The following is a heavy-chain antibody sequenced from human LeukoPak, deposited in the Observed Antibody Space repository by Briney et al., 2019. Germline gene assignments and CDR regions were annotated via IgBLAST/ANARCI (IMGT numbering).Heavy chain of an antibody. D-gene: IGHD3-10*01. CDR1: GGSISSYY. J-gene: IGHJ4*02. CDR2: IYYSGST. V-gene: IGHV4-59*01. CDR3: ARYAPLLGPDY. Sequence: SETLSLTCTVAGGSISSYYWSWIRQPPGKGLEWIGYIYYSGSTNYNPSLKSRVTISVDTSKNQFSLKLSSVTAADTAVYYCARYAPLLGPDYWGQGTLVTVSS.